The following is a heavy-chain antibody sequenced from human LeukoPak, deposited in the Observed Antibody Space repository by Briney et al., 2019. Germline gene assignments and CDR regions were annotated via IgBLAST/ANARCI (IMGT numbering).Heavy chain of an antibody. CDR1: GFTFSSYG. CDR2: ISGSGGST. CDR3: APREDIVVVPAAMD. D-gene: IGHD2-2*01. J-gene: IGHJ4*02. V-gene: IGHV3-23*01. Sequence: PGGSLRLSCAASGFTFSSYGMSWVRRAPGKGLEWVSAISGSGGSTYYADSVKGRFTISRDNSKNTLYLQMNSLRAEDTAVYYCAPREDIVVVPAAMDWGQGTLVTVSS.